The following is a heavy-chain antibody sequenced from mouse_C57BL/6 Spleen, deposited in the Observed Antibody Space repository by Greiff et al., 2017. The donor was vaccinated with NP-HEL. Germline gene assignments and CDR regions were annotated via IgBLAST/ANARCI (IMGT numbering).Heavy chain of an antibody. D-gene: IGHD1-1*01. CDR2: ILPGSGST. CDR3: ARSYHYYGSSYRYFDV. CDR1: GYTFTGYW. Sequence: VQLQQSGAELMKPGASVKLSCKATGYTFTGYWIEWVKQRPGHGLEWIGEILPGSGSTNYNEKFKGKATFTEDTSSNTAYMQLSSLTTEDSAIYYCARSYHYYGSSYRYFDVWGTGTTVTVSS. V-gene: IGHV1-9*01. J-gene: IGHJ1*03.